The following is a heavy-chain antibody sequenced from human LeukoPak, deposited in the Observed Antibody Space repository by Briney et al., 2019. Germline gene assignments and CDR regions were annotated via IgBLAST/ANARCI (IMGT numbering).Heavy chain of an antibody. CDR2: INPNSGGT. CDR1: GYTFTGYY. J-gene: IGHJ4*02. Sequence: ASVKVSCKASGYTFTGYYMHWVRHAPGQGLEWMGWINPNSGGTNYAQKFQGRVTMTRDTSISTAYMELSRLRSDDTAVYYCARGSEYSGHAFDYWGQGTLVTVSS. V-gene: IGHV1-2*02. CDR3: ARGSEYSGHAFDY. D-gene: IGHD5-12*01.